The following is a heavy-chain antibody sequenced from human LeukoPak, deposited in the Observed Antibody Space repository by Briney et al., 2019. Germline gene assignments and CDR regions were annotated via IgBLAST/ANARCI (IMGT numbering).Heavy chain of an antibody. CDR3: ARHYVRVGAKGAFDI. J-gene: IGHJ3*02. V-gene: IGHV1-69*05. CDR2: IIPTFGTA. Sequence: GASVKVSCXASGGTFSSYAISWVRRAPGQGLEWMGRIIPTFGTANYAQKFQGRVTITTDESTSTAYMELSSLRSEDTAVYYCARHYVRVGAKGAFDIWGQGTMVTVSS. D-gene: IGHD1-26*01. CDR1: GGTFSSYA.